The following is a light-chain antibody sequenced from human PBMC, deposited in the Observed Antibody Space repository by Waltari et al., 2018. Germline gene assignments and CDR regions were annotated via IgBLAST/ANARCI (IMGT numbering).Light chain of an antibody. Sequence: QSALTQPRSVSGSPGQSVTISCTGTSSDVGGYNYVSWYQQHPGKAPKLMIYDVSKRPSGVPCRFSGSKSGNTASLTISGLQAEEEADYYCCSYAGSYGGVFGGGTKLTVL. J-gene: IGLJ2*01. CDR2: DVS. CDR1: SSDVGGYNY. CDR3: CSYAGSYGGV. V-gene: IGLV2-11*01.